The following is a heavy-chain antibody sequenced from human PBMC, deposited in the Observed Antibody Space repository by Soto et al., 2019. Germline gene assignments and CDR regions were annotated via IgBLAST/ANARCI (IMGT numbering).Heavy chain of an antibody. D-gene: IGHD2-15*01. J-gene: IGHJ6*02. CDR3: ARVVVAATYASYGMDD. Sequence: PGGSLRLSCAASGFTVSSNYMSWVRQAPGKGLEWVSVIYSGGSTYYADSVKGRFTISRDNSKNTLYLQMNSLRAEDTAVYYCARVVVAATYASYGMDDCRQRPTFPISS. V-gene: IGHV3-53*01. CDR2: IYSGGST. CDR1: GFTVSSNY.